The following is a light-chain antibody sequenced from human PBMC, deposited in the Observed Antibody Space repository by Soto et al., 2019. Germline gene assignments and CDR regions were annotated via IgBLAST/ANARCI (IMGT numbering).Light chain of an antibody. J-gene: IGLJ1*01. V-gene: IGLV1-40*01. CDR1: SSNFGAGFD. Sequence: QSVLTQPPSVSGAPGQWVTISFTGSSSNFGAGFDVHWYQQLPGTAPKLLIYGISNRPSGVPDRFSGSKSATSASLAIAGLQAEDEADYYCQSYDSTLSGYVFGTGTKLTVL. CDR2: GIS. CDR3: QSYDSTLSGYV.